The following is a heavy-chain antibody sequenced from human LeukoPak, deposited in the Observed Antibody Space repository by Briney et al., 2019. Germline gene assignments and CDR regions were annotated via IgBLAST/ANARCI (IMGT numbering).Heavy chain of an antibody. V-gene: IGHV2-70*11. CDR2: IDWDDDK. CDR3: ARYSGRYYYFDY. D-gene: IGHD1-26*01. J-gene: IGHJ4*02. Sequence: SGPTLVNPTQTLTLTCTFSGFSLSTSGKCVSWIRQPPGKALEWLACIDWDDDKYCSTSLKTRLTISKDTSKNQVVLTMTNMGPVDTATYYCARYSGRYYYFDYWGQGTLVTVSS. CDR1: GFSLSTSGKC.